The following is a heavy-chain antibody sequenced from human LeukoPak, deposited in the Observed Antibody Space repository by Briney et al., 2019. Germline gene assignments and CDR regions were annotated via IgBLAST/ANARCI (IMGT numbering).Heavy chain of an antibody. CDR3: ARGSFYYDSSGYNPTYYFDY. V-gene: IGHV4-34*01. CDR1: GGSFSGYY. CDR2: INHSGST. Sequence: PSETLSLTCAVYGGSFSGYYWSWIRQPPGKGLEWIGEINHSGSTNYNPSLKSRVTISVDTSKNQFSLKLSSVTAADTAVYYCARGSFYYDSSGYNPTYYFDYWGQGTLVTVSS. J-gene: IGHJ4*02. D-gene: IGHD3-22*01.